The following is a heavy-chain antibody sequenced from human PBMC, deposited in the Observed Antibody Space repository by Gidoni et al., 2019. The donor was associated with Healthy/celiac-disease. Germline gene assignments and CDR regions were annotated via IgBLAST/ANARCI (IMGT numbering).Heavy chain of an antibody. CDR2: ISYDGSNK. J-gene: IGHJ3*02. Sequence: QVPLVESGGGVVQPGSSLRLSCAAPGFTFSSYAMHWVRQAPGKGLEWVAVISYDGSNKYYADSVKGRFTISRDNSKNTLYLQMNSLRAEDTAVYYCAKCSGWYRVYDAFDIWGQGTMVTVSS. V-gene: IGHV3-30-3*02. CDR1: GFTFSSYA. CDR3: AKCSGWYRVYDAFDI. D-gene: IGHD6-19*01.